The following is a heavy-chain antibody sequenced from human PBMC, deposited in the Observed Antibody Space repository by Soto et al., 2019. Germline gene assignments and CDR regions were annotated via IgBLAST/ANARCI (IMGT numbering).Heavy chain of an antibody. J-gene: IGHJ3*01. CDR3: ARGVRGHYGFDV. V-gene: IGHV3-74*01. D-gene: IGHD3-10*01. CDR1: GFTFTDYW. CDR2: IRGDGTSI. Sequence: EVQLVESGGGLVQPGGSLRLSCAASGFTFTDYWMHWVRQAPGKGLVWVSRIRGDGTSINNADPVRGRFIISRDNAKKTLYLQMRSLRVEDTAVFDCARGVRGHYGFDVWGQGTMVTVSS.